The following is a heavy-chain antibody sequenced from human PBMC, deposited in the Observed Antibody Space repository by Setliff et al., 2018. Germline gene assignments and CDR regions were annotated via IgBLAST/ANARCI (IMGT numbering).Heavy chain of an antibody. CDR3: TTNRLTVMTTWGPFDS. V-gene: IGHV3-23*01. D-gene: IGHD3-22*01. Sequence: GGSLRLSCAASGFTFSSYAMTWVRQAPGKGLEWVSGISGYGSRTYYADSVKGRSTISRDNSQNTMYLQMNSLRAEDTAVYYCTTNRLTVMTTWGPFDSWGQGTLVTVSS. CDR2: ISGYGSRT. CDR1: GFTFSSYA. J-gene: IGHJ4*02.